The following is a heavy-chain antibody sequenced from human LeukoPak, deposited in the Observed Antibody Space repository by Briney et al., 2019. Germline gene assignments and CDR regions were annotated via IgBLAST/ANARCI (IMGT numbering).Heavy chain of an antibody. V-gene: IGHV1-18*01. J-gene: IGHJ4*02. Sequence: ASVKVSCKASGYTFTSYGISWVRQAPGQGLEWMGWISAYNGNTNYAQKLQGRVTMTTDTSTSTAYMELRSLRSDDTAVYYCARDRPGIVATIPVLNYWGQGTLVTVSS. CDR2: ISAYNGNT. CDR1: GYTFTSYG. D-gene: IGHD5-12*01. CDR3: ARDRPGIVATIPVLNY.